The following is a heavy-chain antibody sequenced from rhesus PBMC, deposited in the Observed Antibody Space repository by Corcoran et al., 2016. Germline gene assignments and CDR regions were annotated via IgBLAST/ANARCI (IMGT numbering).Heavy chain of an antibody. D-gene: IGHD3-16*01. CDR3: ASELLVYYYSGSYYYFDY. J-gene: IGHJ4*01. CDR1: GRAISRKH. CDR2: CSGRGGST. V-gene: IGHV4-160*01. Sequence: QVQLQEWGQGLVKPSETLSLTCAVSGRAISRKHRCRTLLPPGHAREWSGRCSGRGGSTDYNTSLKMRVTISTDTSKNQFSLKLSSVTAAVTAVDYGASELLVYYYSGSYYYFDYWGQGVLVTVSS.